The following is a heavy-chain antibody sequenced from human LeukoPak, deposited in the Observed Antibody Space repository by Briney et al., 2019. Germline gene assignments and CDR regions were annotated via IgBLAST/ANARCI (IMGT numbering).Heavy chain of an antibody. V-gene: IGHV3-48*03. Sequence: GGSLRLSCAASGFTFSSYEMNWVRQAPGKGLVWVSYISSSGSTIYYADSVKGRFTISRDNAKNSLYLQMNSLRAEDTAVYYCARDFYGSGSYYTGGADYWGQGTLVTVSS. CDR1: GFTFSSYE. CDR2: ISSSGSTI. J-gene: IGHJ4*02. D-gene: IGHD3-10*01. CDR3: ARDFYGSGSYYTGGADY.